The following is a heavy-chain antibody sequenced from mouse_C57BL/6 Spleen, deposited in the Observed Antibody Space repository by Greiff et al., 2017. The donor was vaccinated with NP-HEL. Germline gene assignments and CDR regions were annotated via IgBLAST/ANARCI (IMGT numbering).Heavy chain of an antibody. D-gene: IGHD2-3*01. J-gene: IGHJ2*01. V-gene: IGHV1-26*01. CDR2: INPNNGGT. Sequence: EVQLQQSGPELVKPGASVKISCKASGYTFTDYYMNWVKQSHGKSLEWIGDINPNNGGTSYNQKFKGKATLTVDKSSSTAYMELRSLTSEDSAVYNCTRTDGYYFDYWGQGTTLTVSS. CDR3: TRTDGYYFDY. CDR1: GYTFTDYY.